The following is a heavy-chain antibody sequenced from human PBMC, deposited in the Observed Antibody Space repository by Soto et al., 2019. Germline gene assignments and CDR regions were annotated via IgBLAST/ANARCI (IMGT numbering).Heavy chain of an antibody. J-gene: IGHJ4*02. Sequence: ASVKVSCKASGYTFTSYGISWVRQAPGQGLEWMGWISTYNGNTKYAQKLQGRVTMTTDTSTSTAYMELRSLRSDDTAVFYCAREMVRGMGSDYWGQGTLVTVSS. CDR3: AREMVRGMGSDY. CDR2: ISTYNGNT. D-gene: IGHD3-10*01. CDR1: GYTFTSYG. V-gene: IGHV1-18*01.